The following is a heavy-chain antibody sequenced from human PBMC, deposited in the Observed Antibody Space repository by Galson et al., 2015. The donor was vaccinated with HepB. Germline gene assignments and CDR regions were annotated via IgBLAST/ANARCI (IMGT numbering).Heavy chain of an antibody. V-gene: IGHV2-5*02. CDR2: IYWDDDK. CDR1: GLSFSANGEG. CDR3: ARTSVAGVGENVDY. Sequence: PALVKPTQTLTLTCTFSGLSFSANGEGVGWIRPPPGKAPEWLAVIYWDDDKRYRPSLKSRLSITKDTSRNQVVLTVTNMDPVDTAAYYCARTSVAGVGENVDYWGQGTLVTVSS. J-gene: IGHJ4*02. D-gene: IGHD6-19*01.